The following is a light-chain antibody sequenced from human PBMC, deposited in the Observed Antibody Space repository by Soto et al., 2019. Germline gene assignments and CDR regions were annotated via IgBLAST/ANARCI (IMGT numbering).Light chain of an antibody. J-gene: IGKJ1*01. Sequence: EIVMTQSPATLSVSPGERATLSCRASQSGTTNLAWYQQKPGQSPRLLIYGASTRATGIPAGFSGSGSGTEFTLTISSQQSDDFAVYYCQQYTNRPPWTFGQGTRVDFK. CDR2: GAS. CDR1: QSGTTN. V-gene: IGKV3-15*01. CDR3: QQYTNRPPWT.